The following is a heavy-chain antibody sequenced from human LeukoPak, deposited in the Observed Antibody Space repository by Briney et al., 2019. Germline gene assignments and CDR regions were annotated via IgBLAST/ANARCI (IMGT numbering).Heavy chain of an antibody. CDR3: ARGRAYYYDSSGYYFI. V-gene: IGHV4-34*01. D-gene: IGHD3-22*01. CDR1: GGSFSGYY. J-gene: IGHJ3*02. Sequence: SETLSLTCAVYGGSFSGYYWSWIRQPPGKGLEWIGEINHSGSTNYNPSLKSRVNISVDTSKNQFSLRLSSVTAADTAVYYCARGRAYYYDSSGYYFIWGQGTMVTVSS. CDR2: INHSGST.